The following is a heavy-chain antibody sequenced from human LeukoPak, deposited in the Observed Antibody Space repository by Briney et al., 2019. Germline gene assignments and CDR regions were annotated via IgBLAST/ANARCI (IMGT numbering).Heavy chain of an antibody. Sequence: PGGALRLSCAASGFTFISYSMNWVRQAPGKGLEWVSYISSSSSTIYYADSVRGRSTISRDNPKTSPYLQMHSLRPQDTAVYYRARDGLYSSSSNFDYWGHGTLVTVSS. CDR3: ARDGLYSSSSNFDY. V-gene: IGHV3-48*01. CDR2: ISSSSSTI. D-gene: IGHD6-6*01. J-gene: IGHJ4*01. CDR1: GFTFISYS.